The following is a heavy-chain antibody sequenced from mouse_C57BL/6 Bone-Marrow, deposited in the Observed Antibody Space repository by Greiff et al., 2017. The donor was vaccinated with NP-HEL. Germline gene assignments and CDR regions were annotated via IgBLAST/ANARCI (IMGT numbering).Heavy chain of an antibody. CDR2: ISSGGSYT. J-gene: IGHJ2*01. CDR1: GFTFSSYG. CDR3: ARQDSSGYKKNFDY. Sequence: EVQRVESGGDLVKPGGSLKLSCAASGFTFSSYGMSWVRQTPDKRLEWVATISSGGSYTYYPDSVKGRFTISRDNAKNTLYLQMSSLKSEDTAMYYCARQDSSGYKKNFDYWGQGTTLTVSS. D-gene: IGHD3-2*02. V-gene: IGHV5-6*01.